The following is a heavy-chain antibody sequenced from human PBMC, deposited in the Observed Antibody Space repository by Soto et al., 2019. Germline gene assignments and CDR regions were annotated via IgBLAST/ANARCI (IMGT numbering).Heavy chain of an antibody. CDR1: GFTFSSYG. Sequence: QVQLVESGGGVVQPGRSLRLSCAAYGFTFSSYGIHWVRQATGKGLEWVAVVWDDGSNKYYADSVKGRISISRDNSEKKLSLQMNSLKSEDTAVYYCERAVAGTDYWGQGTLGTVSS. CDR2: VWDDGSNK. D-gene: IGHD1-1*01. CDR3: ERAVAGTDY. J-gene: IGHJ4*02. V-gene: IGHV3-33*01.